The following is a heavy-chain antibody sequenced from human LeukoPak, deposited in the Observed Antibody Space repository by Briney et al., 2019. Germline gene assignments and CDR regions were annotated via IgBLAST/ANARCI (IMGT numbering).Heavy chain of an antibody. CDR3: ARDSGSYGFDY. D-gene: IGHD1-26*01. CDR1: GFTFSSYG. V-gene: IGHV3-33*01. Sequence: GSLRLSCAASGFTFSSYGMHWVRQAPGKGLEWVAVIWYDGSNKYYADSEKGRFTISRDNSKNTLYLQMNSLRAEDTAVYYCARDSGSYGFDYWGQGTLVTVSS. J-gene: IGHJ4*02. CDR2: IWYDGSNK.